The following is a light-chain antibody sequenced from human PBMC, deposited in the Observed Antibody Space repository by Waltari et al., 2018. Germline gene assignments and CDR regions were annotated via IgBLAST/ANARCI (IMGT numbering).Light chain of an antibody. V-gene: IGKV4-1*01. Sequence: DIVMTQSPDSLAVSLGERVTINCKSSQSVLYSSNNKNYLLWYQQKPGQPPKLLIDWASTRESGVPDRFSGSGSETDFTLTISSLQAEDVAVYYCQQYYNTPQTFGQGTNVEIK. CDR3: QQYYNTPQT. J-gene: IGKJ1*01. CDR1: QSVLYSSNNKNY. CDR2: WAS.